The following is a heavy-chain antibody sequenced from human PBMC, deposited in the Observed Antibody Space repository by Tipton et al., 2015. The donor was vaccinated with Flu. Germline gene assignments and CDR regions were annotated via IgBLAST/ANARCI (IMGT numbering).Heavy chain of an antibody. CDR1: GYSIRSAYY. Sequence: TLSLTCSVSGYSIRSAYYWGWVRRPPGKGLEWIGTIYHSGTTYYNPSLKSRLTISVDTSKNQFSLKLYSVTAADTAVYYCARANYYGSYPYFYGIDVWGQGTTVTVSS. J-gene: IGHJ6*02. V-gene: IGHV4-38-2*02. CDR3: ARANYYGSYPYFYGIDV. D-gene: IGHD3-10*01. CDR2: IYHSGTT.